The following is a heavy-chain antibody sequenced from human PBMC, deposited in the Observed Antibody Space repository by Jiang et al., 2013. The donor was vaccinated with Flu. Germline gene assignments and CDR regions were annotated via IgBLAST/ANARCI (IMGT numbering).Heavy chain of an antibody. CDR2: IYYSGST. CDR3: AREHGDYAGMDV. Sequence: KPSETLSLTCTVSGGSISSYYWSWIRQPPGKGLEWIGYIYYSGSTNYNPSLKSRVTISVDTSKNQFSLKLSSVTAADTAVYYCAREHGDYAGMDVWGQGTTVTVSS. D-gene: IGHD4-17*01. CDR1: GGSISSYY. J-gene: IGHJ6*02. V-gene: IGHV4-59*01.